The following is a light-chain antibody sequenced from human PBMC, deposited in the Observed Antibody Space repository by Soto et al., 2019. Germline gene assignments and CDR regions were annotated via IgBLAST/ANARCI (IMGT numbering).Light chain of an antibody. Sequence: DIVMTQSPLSLPVTPGEPASISCRSSQSLLHRSGYIYMDWYLQKPGQSPQLLIYLGFNRASGVPDRFIASGSDTYFTLKISRVEADDVGVYYCMQTLQTRTFGQGTKVEIK. CDR1: QSLLHRSGYIY. CDR2: LGF. CDR3: MQTLQTRT. J-gene: IGKJ1*01. V-gene: IGKV2-28*01.